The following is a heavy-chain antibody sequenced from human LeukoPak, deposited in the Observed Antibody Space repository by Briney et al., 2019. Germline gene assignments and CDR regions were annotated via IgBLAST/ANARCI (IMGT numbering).Heavy chain of an antibody. CDR2: INNSGST. J-gene: IGHJ5*02. D-gene: IGHD3-10*01. V-gene: IGHV4-34*01. Sequence: SETLSLTCAVYDLSFSSYYWSWIRQPPGKGLEWIWQINNSGSTNYNPSLKSRVTISVDTSKNQLSLKLSSVTAADTAVYYCARGRITMVRGASYRFDPWGQGTLVTVSS. CDR1: DLSFSSYY. CDR3: ARGRITMVRGASYRFDP.